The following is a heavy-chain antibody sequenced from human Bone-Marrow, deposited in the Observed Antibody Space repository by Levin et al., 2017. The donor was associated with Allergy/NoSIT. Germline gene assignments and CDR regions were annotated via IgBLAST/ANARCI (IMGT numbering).Heavy chain of an antibody. Sequence: GESLKISCAASGFNFRSYAMHWVRQAPGKGLEWVTIISYDGINEFYADSVKGRFTISRDNSKNTLYLQMNGLTPEDTAVYYCARRSGIANSLSPGAFDIWGQGTMVTVSS. CDR3: ARRSGIANSLSPGAFDI. J-gene: IGHJ3*02. D-gene: IGHD2/OR15-2a*01. CDR1: GFNFRSYA. V-gene: IGHV3-30-3*01. CDR2: ISYDGINE.